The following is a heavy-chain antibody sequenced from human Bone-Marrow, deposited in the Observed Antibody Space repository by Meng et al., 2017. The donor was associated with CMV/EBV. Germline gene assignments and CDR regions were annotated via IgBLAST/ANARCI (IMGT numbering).Heavy chain of an antibody. Sequence: SDTLSLTCAIPGDRVSSNSAAWNWIRQSPSRGLEWLGRTYYRSKWYNDYAVSVKSRITINPDTSKNQFSLQLNSVTPEDTAVYYCAMALRGYSYGTYYYYGMDVWGQGTTVTVSS. V-gene: IGHV6-1*01. CDR3: AMALRGYSYGTYYYYGMDV. CDR2: TYYRSKWYN. CDR1: GDRVSSNSAA. D-gene: IGHD5-18*01. J-gene: IGHJ6*02.